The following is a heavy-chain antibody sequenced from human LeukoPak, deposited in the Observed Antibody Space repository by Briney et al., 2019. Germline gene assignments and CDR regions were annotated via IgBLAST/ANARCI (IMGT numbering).Heavy chain of an antibody. J-gene: IGHJ4*02. Sequence: GGSLTLSCAASGFTFSSYAMSWVRQAPGKGLEWVSAISGSGGNTYYADSVKGRFTISRDNSKNTLYLQMNSLRAEDSAVYYGAEVSVVEVVAAQVVDYWGQGTLVTVSS. CDR3: AEVSVVEVVAAQVVDY. CDR2: ISGSGGNT. CDR1: GFTFSSYA. D-gene: IGHD2-15*01. V-gene: IGHV3-23*01.